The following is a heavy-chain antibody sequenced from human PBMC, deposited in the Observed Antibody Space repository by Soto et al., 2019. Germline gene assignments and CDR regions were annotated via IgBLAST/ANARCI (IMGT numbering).Heavy chain of an antibody. D-gene: IGHD2-21*02. V-gene: IGHV4-30-4*01. Sequence: KPSETLSLTCTVSGASIRSTDYYWSWIRQAPGKGLEWIGYVYYTASTYHNPSLMSRLTISVDTSKNQFSLKLTSVTAAETAVYYCVRTARQGAVAPHWFDRWGQGTQVTVSS. CDR2: VYYTAST. CDR1: GASIRSTDYY. J-gene: IGHJ5*02. CDR3: VRTARQGAVAPHWFDR.